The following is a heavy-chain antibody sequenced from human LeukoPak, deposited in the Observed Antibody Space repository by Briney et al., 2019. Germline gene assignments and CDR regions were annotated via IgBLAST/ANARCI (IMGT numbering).Heavy chain of an antibody. J-gene: IGHJ5*02. CDR3: ARGIGNWFDP. CDR2: IYYSGTT. V-gene: IGHV4-39*07. D-gene: IGHD2-21*01. Sequence: SETLSLTCSVSGGSISTSSYYWGWIRQPPGKGLEWIGSIYYSGTTHYNPSLKSRVTVSVDTSKNQFSLKLSSVTAADTAVYYCARGIGNWFDPWGQGTLVTVSS. CDR1: GGSISTSSYY.